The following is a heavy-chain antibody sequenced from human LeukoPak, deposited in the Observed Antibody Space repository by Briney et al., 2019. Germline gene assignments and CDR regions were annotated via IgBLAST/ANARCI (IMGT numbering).Heavy chain of an antibody. CDR1: GFSFSRVW. CDR2: IKLDGSEK. J-gene: IGHJ4*02. Sequence: PGGSLRLSCAASGFSFSRVWMSWVREAPGKGPEWVASIKLDGSEKYYVDSVKGRFTISRDNAKNSLHLQMNTLRAEDTAVYYCAKEGYWGQGTLVTVSS. CDR3: AKEGY. V-gene: IGHV3-7*01.